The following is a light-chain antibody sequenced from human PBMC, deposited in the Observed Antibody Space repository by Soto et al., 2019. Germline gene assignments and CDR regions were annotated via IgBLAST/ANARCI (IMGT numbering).Light chain of an antibody. CDR3: QQYGSSPT. J-gene: IGKJ3*01. Sequence: PGERATLSCRASQSVSSSYLAWYQQKPGQAPRLLIYGASSRATGIPDRFSGSGSGTDFTLTISRLEPEDFAVYYCQQYGSSPTFGPGTKVDIK. CDR1: QSVSSSY. V-gene: IGKV3-20*01. CDR2: GAS.